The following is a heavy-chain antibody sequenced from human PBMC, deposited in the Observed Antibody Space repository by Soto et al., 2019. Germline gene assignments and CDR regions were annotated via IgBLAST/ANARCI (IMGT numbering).Heavy chain of an antibody. D-gene: IGHD5-12*01. CDR1: GFTVSSNY. CDR2: IYSGGST. V-gene: IGHV3-53*01. Sequence: GGSLRLSCAASGFTVSSNYVSWVRQAPGKGLEWVSVIYSGGSTYYADSVKGRFTISRDNSKNTLYLQMNSLRAEDTAVYYCARGYREYYFDYWGQGTLVTVSS. CDR3: ARGYREYYFDY. J-gene: IGHJ4*02.